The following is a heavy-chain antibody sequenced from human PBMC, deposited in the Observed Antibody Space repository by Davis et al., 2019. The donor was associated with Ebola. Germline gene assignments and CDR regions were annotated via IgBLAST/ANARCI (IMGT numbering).Heavy chain of an antibody. CDR1: GFTFSSYS. D-gene: IGHD3-22*01. Sequence: PGGSLRLSCAASGFTFSSYSMNWVRQAPGKGLEWVSSISSSSSYIYYADSVKGRFTISRDNAKNSLYLQMNSLRAEDTAVYYCARDLDYYDSSGYYHFDYWGQGTLVTVSS. CDR3: ARDLDYYDSSGYYHFDY. J-gene: IGHJ4*02. V-gene: IGHV3-21*01. CDR2: ISSSSSYI.